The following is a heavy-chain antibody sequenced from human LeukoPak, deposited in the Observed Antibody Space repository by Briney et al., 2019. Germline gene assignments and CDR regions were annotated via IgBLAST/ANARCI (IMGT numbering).Heavy chain of an antibody. CDR2: ISYDGSNK. CDR3: AKLGIGGAAGYYYYYYMDV. J-gene: IGHJ6*03. CDR1: GFTFSSYG. D-gene: IGHD3-16*01. V-gene: IGHV3-30*18. Sequence: GGSLRLSCAASGFTFSSYGMHWVRQAPGKGLEWVAVISYDGSNKYYADSVKGRFTISRDNSKNTLYLQMNSLRAEDTAVYYCAKLGIGGAAGYYYYYYMDVWGKGTTVTVSS.